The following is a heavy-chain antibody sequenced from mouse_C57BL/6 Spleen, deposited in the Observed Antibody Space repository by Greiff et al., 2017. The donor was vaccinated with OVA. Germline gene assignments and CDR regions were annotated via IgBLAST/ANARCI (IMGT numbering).Heavy chain of an antibody. Sequence: EVQVVESGEGLVKPGGSLKLSCAASGFTFSSYAMSWVRQTPEKRLEWVAYISSGGDYIYYADTVKGRFTISRDNARNTLYLQMSSLKSEDTAMYYCTRAGTTVVAIDYWGQGTTLTVSS. CDR3: TRAGTTVVAIDY. CDR2: ISSGGDYI. V-gene: IGHV5-9-1*02. CDR1: GFTFSSYA. D-gene: IGHD1-1*01. J-gene: IGHJ2*01.